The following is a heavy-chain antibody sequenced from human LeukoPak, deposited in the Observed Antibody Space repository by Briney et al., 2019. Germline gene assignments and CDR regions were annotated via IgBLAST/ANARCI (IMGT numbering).Heavy chain of an antibody. D-gene: IGHD3-22*01. CDR1: GFTFSSYA. J-gene: IGHJ3*02. V-gene: IGHV3-30*04. CDR3: ARDFITMIVVVDGAFDI. CDR2: ISYDGSNK. Sequence: PGRSLRLSCAASGFTFSSYAMHWVRQAPGKGLEWVAVISYDGSNKYYADSVKGRFTISRDNSKNTLYLQMNSLRAEDTAVYYCARDFITMIVVVDGAFDIWGQGTMVTVSS.